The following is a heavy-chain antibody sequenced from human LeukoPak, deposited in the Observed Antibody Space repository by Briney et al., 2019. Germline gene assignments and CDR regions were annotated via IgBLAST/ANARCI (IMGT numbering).Heavy chain of an antibody. V-gene: IGHV6-1*01. CDR3: ARDMARWLQSFYYFDY. J-gene: IGHJ4*02. CDR2: TYYRSKWYN. D-gene: IGHD5-24*01. CDR1: GDSVSSNSAA. Sequence: SQTLSLTCALFGDSVSSNSAAWNWIRQSPSRGLEWLGRTYYRSKWYNDYAVSVKSRITINPDTSKNQFSLQLNSVTPEDTAVYYCARDMARWLQSFYYFDYWGQGTLVTVSS.